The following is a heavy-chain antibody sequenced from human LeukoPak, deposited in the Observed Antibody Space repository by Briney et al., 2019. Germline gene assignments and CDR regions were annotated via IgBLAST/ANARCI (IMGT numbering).Heavy chain of an antibody. D-gene: IGHD6-13*01. CDR1: GGFISSSSYY. V-gene: IGHV4-39*01. CDR2: IYYTGST. Sequence: SETLSLTCTISGGFISSSSYYWGWIRQPPGKGLEWIGDIYYTGSTYYNASLKSRVSISIDTSNNHFSLKLSSVTAADTALYYCARHAIAPPYYMDVWGKGTTVTVSS. CDR3: ARHAIAPPYYMDV. J-gene: IGHJ6*03.